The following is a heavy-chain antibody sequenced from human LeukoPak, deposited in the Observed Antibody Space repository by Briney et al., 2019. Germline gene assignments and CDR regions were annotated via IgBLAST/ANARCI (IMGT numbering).Heavy chain of an antibody. V-gene: IGHV4-4*07. J-gene: IGHJ6*03. CDR1: GGSISKY. Sequence: SETLSLTCTVSGGSISKYWSWIRQPAGKGLEWIGRIYTSGSTNYNPSLKSRVTVSVDTSKNQFSLKLSSVTAADTAVYYCAKAGSEDYYYYYMDVWGKGTTVTISS. CDR2: IYTSGST. CDR3: AKAGSEDYYYYYMDV.